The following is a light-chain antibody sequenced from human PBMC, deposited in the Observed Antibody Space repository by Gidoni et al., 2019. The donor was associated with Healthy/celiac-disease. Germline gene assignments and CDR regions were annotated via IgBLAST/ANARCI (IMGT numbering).Light chain of an antibody. V-gene: IGKV1-5*01. CDR3: QHYNSYWT. Sequence: DIQMTQSPSTLSASVGDRVTITCRASQIISSWLAWYQQKPGKAPKLLIYDASSLESGVPSRFSGSGSGTEFTLTISSLHPDYFATYYCQHYNSYWTFGQGTKVEIK. CDR1: QIISSW. CDR2: DAS. J-gene: IGKJ1*01.